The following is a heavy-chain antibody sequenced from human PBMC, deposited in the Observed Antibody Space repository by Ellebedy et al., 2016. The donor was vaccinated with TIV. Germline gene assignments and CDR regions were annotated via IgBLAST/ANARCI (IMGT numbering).Heavy chain of an antibody. Sequence: SETLSLTXTVSGGSISGYYWSWIRQPPGKGLEWIGEINHSGSTNYNPSLKSRVTISVDTSKNQFSLKLSSVTAADTAVYYCARVRYYDSSGYPGPYYFDYWGQGTLVTVSS. J-gene: IGHJ4*02. CDR2: INHSGST. V-gene: IGHV4-34*01. D-gene: IGHD3-22*01. CDR1: GGSISGYY. CDR3: ARVRYYDSSGYPGPYYFDY.